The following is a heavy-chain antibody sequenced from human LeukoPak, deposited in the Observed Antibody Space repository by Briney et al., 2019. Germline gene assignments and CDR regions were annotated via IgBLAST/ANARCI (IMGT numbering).Heavy chain of an antibody. Sequence: SETLSLTCIVSNYSISSGYFWGWIRQPPGKGLEWIGSMYHNGSTYYNPSLKSRVTISVDTSKNQFSLKLTSVTAADTAVYYCARHPSGRMWLQQGGWFDPWGQGTLVTVSS. CDR2: MYHNGST. J-gene: IGHJ5*02. CDR1: NYSISSGYF. CDR3: ARHPSGRMWLQQGGWFDP. V-gene: IGHV4-38-2*02. D-gene: IGHD5-24*01.